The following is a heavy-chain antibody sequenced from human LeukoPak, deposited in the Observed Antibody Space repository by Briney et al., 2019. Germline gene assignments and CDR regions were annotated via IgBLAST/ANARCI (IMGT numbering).Heavy chain of an antibody. CDR1: GGSFSGYY. V-gene: IGHV4-59*01. Sequence: SETLSLTCAVYGGSFSGYYWSWIRQPPGKGLEWIGYIYYSGSTNYNPSLKSRVTISVDTSKNQFSLKLSSVTAADTAVYYCARGAYDYVWGSYRSAYYYMDVWGKGTTVTISS. CDR3: ARGAYDYVWGSYRSAYYYMDV. D-gene: IGHD3-16*02. CDR2: IYYSGST. J-gene: IGHJ6*03.